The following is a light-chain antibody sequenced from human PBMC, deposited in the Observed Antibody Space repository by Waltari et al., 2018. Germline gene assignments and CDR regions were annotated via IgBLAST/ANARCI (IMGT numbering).Light chain of an antibody. J-gene: IGLJ2*01. V-gene: IGLV1-36*01. CDR3: SSYTRVNTVI. CDR2: YDE. CDR1: SSNIGNNA. Sequence: QSVLTQPPSVSEAPRQRVTVSCSGSSSNIGNNAVNWYQQFPGKAPKLLIYYDELLPAGVSDRFSGSKSGTSASLAISGLQADDEADYYCSSYTRVNTVIFGGGTKLTVL.